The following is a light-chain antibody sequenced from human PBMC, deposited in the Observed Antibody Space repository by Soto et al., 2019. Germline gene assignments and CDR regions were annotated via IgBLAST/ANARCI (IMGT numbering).Light chain of an antibody. CDR3: QVWDNFTGV. V-gene: IGLV3-9*01. Sequence: SYELTQPLSVSVALGQAARITCGGNNISRKNVHWYQQRPGQAPVLVIFRDNNRPSGIPERFSGSNSGNTATLTISRAQAGDEADYYCQVWDNFTGVFGGGTQLTVL. CDR1: NISRKN. J-gene: IGLJ2*01. CDR2: RDN.